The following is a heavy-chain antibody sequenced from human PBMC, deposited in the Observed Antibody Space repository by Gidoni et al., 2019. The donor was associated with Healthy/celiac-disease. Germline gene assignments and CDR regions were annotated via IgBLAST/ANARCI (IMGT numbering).Heavy chain of an antibody. D-gene: IGHD3-10*01. CDR1: GFTFSSYG. CDR2: IWYDGSNK. Sequence: QVQLVESGGGVVQPGRSLRLSCAASGFTFSSYGMHWVRQAPGKGREWVAVIWYDGSNKYYADSVKGRFTISRDNSKNTLYLQMNSLRAEDTAVYYCAREDAPGAFDIWGQGTMVTVSS. J-gene: IGHJ3*02. CDR3: AREDAPGAFDI. V-gene: IGHV3-33*01.